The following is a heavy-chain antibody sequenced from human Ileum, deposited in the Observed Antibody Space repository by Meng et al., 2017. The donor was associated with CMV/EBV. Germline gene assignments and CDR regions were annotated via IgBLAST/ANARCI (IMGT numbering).Heavy chain of an antibody. Sequence: GESLKISCVASGFTFSAYWMSWVRQAPGKGLEWLANIKGDGSAKFYVDSVKGRFTISRDNGKNSVYLQMSSLRAEDTAVYYCATSAASAGNDWGQGTLVTVSS. V-gene: IGHV3-7*01. CDR3: ATSAASAGND. J-gene: IGHJ4*02. CDR1: GFTFSAYW. CDR2: IKGDGSAK. D-gene: IGHD6-13*01.